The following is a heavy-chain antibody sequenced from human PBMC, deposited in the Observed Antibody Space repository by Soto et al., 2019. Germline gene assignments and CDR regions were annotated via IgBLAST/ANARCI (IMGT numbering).Heavy chain of an antibody. Sequence: EVQLLESGGGLVQPGGSLRLSCAASGFTFSSYAMSWVRQAPGKGLEWVSAISGSGGSTYYADSVKGRFTISRENSKNTLYLKMNSLRAEDTAVYYCANGEGYYYYDYMDVGGKGTTVTVSS. J-gene: IGHJ6*03. V-gene: IGHV3-23*01. CDR2: ISGSGGST. CDR3: ANGEGYYYYDYMDV. CDR1: GFTFSSYA.